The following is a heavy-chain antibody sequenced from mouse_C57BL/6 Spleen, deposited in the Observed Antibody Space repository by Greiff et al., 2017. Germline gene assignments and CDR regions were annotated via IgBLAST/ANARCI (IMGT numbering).Heavy chain of an antibody. CDR1: GYTFTSYW. J-gene: IGHJ3*01. Sequence: QVQLQQPGAELVKPGASVKLSCKASGYTFTSYWMQWVKQRPGQGLEWIGEIDPSDSYTNYNQKFKGKATLTVDTASSTAYMQLSSLTSEDSAVYDCARRYGSSYPSWFAYWGQGTLVTVSA. CDR3: ARRYGSSYPSWFAY. V-gene: IGHV1-50*01. CDR2: IDPSDSYT. D-gene: IGHD1-1*01.